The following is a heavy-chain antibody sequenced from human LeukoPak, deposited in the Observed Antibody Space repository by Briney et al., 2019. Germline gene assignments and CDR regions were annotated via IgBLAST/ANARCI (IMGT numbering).Heavy chain of an antibody. CDR3: ARGGKATVVTM. J-gene: IGHJ4*02. CDR2: IYSSGST. CDR1: GGSINSYY. V-gene: IGHV4-4*07. D-gene: IGHD4-23*01. Sequence: SETLSLTCTVSGGSINSYYRSWIRQPAGKGLEWVGRIYSSGSTNYNPSLKSRVSMLVDTSKNQFSLKLTSVTAADTALYYCARGGKATVVTMWGQGILVTVSS.